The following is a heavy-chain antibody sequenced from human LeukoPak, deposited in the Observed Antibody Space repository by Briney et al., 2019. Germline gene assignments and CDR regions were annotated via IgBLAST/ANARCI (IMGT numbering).Heavy chain of an antibody. D-gene: IGHD6-13*01. CDR2: ISYDGSNK. CDR3: ARDRYSSSWYYYYYYMDV. CDR1: GFTFSSYA. V-gene: IGHV3-30*04. Sequence: GSLRLSCAASGFTFSSYAMHWVRQAPGKGLEWVAVISYDGSNKYYADSVKGRFTISRDNSKNTLYLQMNSLRAEDTAVYYCARDRYSSSWYYYYYYMDVWGKGTTVTVSS. J-gene: IGHJ6*03.